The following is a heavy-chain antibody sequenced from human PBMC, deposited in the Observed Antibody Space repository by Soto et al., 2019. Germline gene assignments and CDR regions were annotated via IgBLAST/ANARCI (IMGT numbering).Heavy chain of an antibody. J-gene: IGHJ6*02. V-gene: IGHV3-30-3*01. Sequence: GSLRLSCAASGFTFSSYAMHWVRQAPGKGLEWVAVISYDGSNKYYADSVKGRFTISRDDSKKTLYLQMNSLRAEETAVYYCARSVLRFCNYYGMDVWGQGTTVTVSS. CDR2: ISYDGSNK. CDR1: GFTFSSYA. CDR3: ARSVLRFCNYYGMDV. D-gene: IGHD3-3*01.